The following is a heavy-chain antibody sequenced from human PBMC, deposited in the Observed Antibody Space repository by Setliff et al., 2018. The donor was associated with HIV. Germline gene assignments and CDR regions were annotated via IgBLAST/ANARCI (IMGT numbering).Heavy chain of an antibody. J-gene: IGHJ4*02. CDR1: GFTFSSFA. Sequence: QPGGSLRLSCAASGFTFSSFAMHWVRQAPGKGLEWVAVIREDGSEKFYAESVKGRFTISRDNSKYTLSLQMNSLRPDDTAVYYCSNHLDFWGPGTVVTVSS. CDR3: SNHLDF. CDR2: IREDGSEK. V-gene: IGHV3-30*02.